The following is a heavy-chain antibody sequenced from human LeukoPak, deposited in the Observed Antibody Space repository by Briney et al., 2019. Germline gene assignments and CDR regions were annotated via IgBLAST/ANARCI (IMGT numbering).Heavy chain of an antibody. CDR3: ARGNYCSGGSCYWFDP. Sequence: SETLSLTCTVSGGSISSYYWSWIRQPPGKGLEWIGYIYYSGSTNYNPSLKSRVTISVDTSKNQFSLKLSSVTAADTAVYYCARGNYCSGGSCYWFDPWGQGTLVTVSS. CDR1: GGSISSYY. CDR2: IYYSGST. V-gene: IGHV4-59*01. D-gene: IGHD2-15*01. J-gene: IGHJ5*02.